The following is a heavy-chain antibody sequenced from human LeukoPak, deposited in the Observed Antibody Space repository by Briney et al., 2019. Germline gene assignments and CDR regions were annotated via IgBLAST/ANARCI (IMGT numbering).Heavy chain of an antibody. V-gene: IGHV3-23*01. Sequence: GGSLRLSCAASGFTFSSYAMSWVRQAAGKGLEWVSAISGSGGSTYYADSVKGRFTISRDNSKNTLYLQMNSLRAEDTAVYYCAKPGYYGSSGYYGIDYWGQGTLVTVSS. CDR2: ISGSGGST. CDR3: AKPGYYGSSGYYGIDY. D-gene: IGHD3-22*01. J-gene: IGHJ4*02. CDR1: GFTFSSYA.